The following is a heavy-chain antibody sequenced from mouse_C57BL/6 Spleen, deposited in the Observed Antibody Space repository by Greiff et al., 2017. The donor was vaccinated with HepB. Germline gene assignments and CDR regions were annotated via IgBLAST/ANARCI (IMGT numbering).Heavy chain of an antibody. J-gene: IGHJ2*01. V-gene: IGHV1-19*01. CDR1: GYTFTDYY. D-gene: IGHD1-1*01. CDR3: ARGFQCCGSSYDYFDY. Sequence: EVQLQQSGPVLVKPGASVKMSCKASGYTFTDYYMNWVKQSHGKSLEWIGVINPYNGGTSYNQKFKGKATLTVDKSSSTAYMELNSLTSEDSAVYYGARGFQCCGSSYDYFDYWGQGTTLTVSS. CDR2: INPYNGGT.